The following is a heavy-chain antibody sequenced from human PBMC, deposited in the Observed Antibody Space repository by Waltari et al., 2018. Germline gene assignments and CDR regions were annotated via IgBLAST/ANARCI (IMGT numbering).Heavy chain of an antibody. CDR3: ARGHGFWSGLYYYYMDV. D-gene: IGHD3-3*01. Sequence: QVQLQQWGAGLLKPSETLSLTCAVYGGSFSGYYWGWIRQPPGKGLEWIGEINHSGSTNYNPSLKSRVTISVDTSKNQFSLKLSSVTAADTAVYYCARGHGFWSGLYYYYMDVWGKGTTVTISS. J-gene: IGHJ6*03. CDR1: GGSFSGYY. CDR2: INHSGST. V-gene: IGHV4-34*01.